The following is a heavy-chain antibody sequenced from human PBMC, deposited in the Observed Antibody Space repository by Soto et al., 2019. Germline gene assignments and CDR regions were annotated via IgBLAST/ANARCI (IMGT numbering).Heavy chain of an antibody. CDR2: TSYDGSNN. V-gene: IGHV3-33*05. J-gene: IGHJ4*02. D-gene: IGHD3-16*01. Sequence: QVRLVESGGGVVQPGTSLRLSCVGSGFTFRSYVIHWVRQAPGKGLEWVALTSYDGSNNFYGDSVKGRFTISRHNSRNTVELHMDSLRLEDTALYYCARWGTTGGLDVWGQGTLVSVSS. CDR3: ARWGTTGGLDV. CDR1: GFTFRSYV.